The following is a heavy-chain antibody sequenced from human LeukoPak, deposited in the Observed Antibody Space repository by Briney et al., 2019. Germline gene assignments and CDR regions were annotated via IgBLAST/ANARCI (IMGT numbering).Heavy chain of an antibody. CDR1: GGSISSYY. D-gene: IGHD5-24*01. CDR2: IYNSGST. J-gene: IGHJ4*02. CDR3: ARVDGYNYFDY. Sequence: SETLSLTCTVSGGSISSYYWSWIRQPPGKGLEWIGNIYNSGSTNYNPSLMSRVTISVDTSKNQFSLKLSSVTAADTAVYYCARVDGYNYFDYWGQGTLVTVSS. V-gene: IGHV4-59*12.